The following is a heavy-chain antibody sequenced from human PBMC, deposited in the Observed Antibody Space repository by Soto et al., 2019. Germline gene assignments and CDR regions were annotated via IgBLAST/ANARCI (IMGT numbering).Heavy chain of an antibody. J-gene: IGHJ4*02. Sequence: PSETLFPCCTVSGCPTSNGIYFFTLIPQSSGKGPEWIGYIYYSGTTSYIPSLKSRVTMSRDTSKNLFSLELNSVTAADTAVYYCARGRYSYGHFDVLGRGTLDTGSS. V-gene: IGHV4-61*01. D-gene: IGHD5-18*01. CDR3: ARGRYSYGHFDV. CDR1: GCPTSNGIYF. CDR2: IYYSGTT.